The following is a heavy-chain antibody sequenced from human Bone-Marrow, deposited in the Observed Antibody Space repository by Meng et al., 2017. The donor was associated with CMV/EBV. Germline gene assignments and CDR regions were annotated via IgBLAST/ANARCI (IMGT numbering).Heavy chain of an antibody. Sequence: GESLKISCAASGFTFSSYAMSWVRQAPGKGLERVGFIRSKAYGGTTEYAASVKGRFTISRDDSKSIAYLQMNSLKTEDTAVYYCTRDRTEYFDYWGQGTLVTVSS. CDR1: GFTFSSYA. CDR3: TRDRTEYFDY. D-gene: IGHD4-17*01. J-gene: IGHJ4*02. V-gene: IGHV3-49*04. CDR2: IRSKAYGGTT.